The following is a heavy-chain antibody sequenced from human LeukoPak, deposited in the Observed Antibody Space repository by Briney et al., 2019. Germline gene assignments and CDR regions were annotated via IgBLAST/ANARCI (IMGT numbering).Heavy chain of an antibody. CDR1: GGSISSGSYY. Sequence: PSETLSLTCTVSGGSISSGSYYWSRIRQPAGKGLEWIGRIYTSGSTNYNPSLKSRVTISVDTSKNQFSLKLSSVTAADTAVYYCARVGLVTHPYFDYWGQGTLVTVSS. V-gene: IGHV4-61*02. J-gene: IGHJ4*02. D-gene: IGHD3/OR15-3a*01. CDR2: IYTSGST. CDR3: ARVGLVTHPYFDY.